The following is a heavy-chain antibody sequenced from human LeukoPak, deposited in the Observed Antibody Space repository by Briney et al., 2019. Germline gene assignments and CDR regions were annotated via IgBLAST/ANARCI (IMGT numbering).Heavy chain of an antibody. CDR2: IYSDGST. Sequence: GGSLRLSCAASGFLVRRDYMRWVRQAPGKGLEWVSIIYSDGSTYYADSVRGRFTISRDNSKSTLYLQMNSLKAEDTAVYYCATLKSGNYWGQGTLVTVSS. CDR3: ATLKSGNY. CDR1: GFLVRRDY. J-gene: IGHJ4*01. V-gene: IGHV3-53*01.